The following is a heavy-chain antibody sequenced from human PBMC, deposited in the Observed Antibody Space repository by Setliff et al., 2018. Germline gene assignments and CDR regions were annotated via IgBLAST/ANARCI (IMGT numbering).Heavy chain of an antibody. CDR2: ITNSGGTI. Sequence: GGSLRLSCAASGFTFSDYYMSWIRQAPGKGLEWVSYITNSGGTIYYADSVKGRFTISRDNAKNSLYLQMNSLRVEDTAVYYCARDVFDFRTGQAGPWGQGTLVTVSS. CDR1: GFTFSDYY. V-gene: IGHV3-11*04. D-gene: IGHD3-3*01. J-gene: IGHJ5*02. CDR3: ARDVFDFRTGQAGP.